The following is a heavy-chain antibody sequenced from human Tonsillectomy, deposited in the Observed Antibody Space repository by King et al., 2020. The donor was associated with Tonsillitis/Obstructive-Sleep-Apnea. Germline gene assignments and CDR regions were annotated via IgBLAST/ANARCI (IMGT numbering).Heavy chain of an antibody. J-gene: IGHJ6*02. D-gene: IGHD4-17*01. CDR2: IIPILGIA. CDR1: GGTFSSYA. V-gene: IGHV1-69*10. Sequence: QLVQSGAEVKKPGSSVKVSCKASGGTFSSYAISWVRQAPGQGLEWMGGIIPILGIANYAQKFQGRVTITADKSTSTAYMELSSLRSEDTAVYYCARDRGDGDYVHGEGDYGMDVWGQGTTVTVSS. CDR3: ARDRGDGDYVHGEGDYGMDV.